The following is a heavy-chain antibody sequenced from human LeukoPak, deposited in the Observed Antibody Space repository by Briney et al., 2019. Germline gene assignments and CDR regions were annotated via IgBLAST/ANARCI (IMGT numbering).Heavy chain of an antibody. V-gene: IGHV3-7*04. CDR1: GFTFSSSW. CDR2: INQDGSGK. D-gene: IGHD2-21*01. J-gene: IGHJ4*02. CDR3: ARASIGDNVDD. Sequence: PGGSLRLSCAASGFTFSSSWMNWVRQAPGKGLEWVANINQDGSGKYYVDSVKGRFTISRDNAKNSLYLQMNSLRAEDTAVYYCARASIGDNVDDWGQGTLVTVSS.